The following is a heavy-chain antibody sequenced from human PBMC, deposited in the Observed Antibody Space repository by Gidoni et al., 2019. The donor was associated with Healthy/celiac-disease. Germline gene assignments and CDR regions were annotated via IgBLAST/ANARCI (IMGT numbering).Heavy chain of an antibody. Sequence: EVQLVESGGGLVQPGGSLRLSCAASGFTFLSYWMHWVRQAPGKGLVWVSRINSDGSSKSYADSVKGRFTISRDNAKNTLYLQMNSLRAEDTAVYYCARDPLFRQSAYNWFDPWGQGTLVTVSS. D-gene: IGHD3-10*02. V-gene: IGHV3-74*01. CDR3: ARDPLFRQSAYNWFDP. J-gene: IGHJ5*02. CDR2: INSDGSSK. CDR1: GFTFLSYW.